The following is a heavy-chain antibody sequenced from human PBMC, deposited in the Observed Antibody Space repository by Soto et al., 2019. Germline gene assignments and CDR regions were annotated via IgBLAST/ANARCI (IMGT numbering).Heavy chain of an antibody. CDR3: ARAKDYYYGSGSYYLDY. J-gene: IGHJ4*02. V-gene: IGHV4-30-2*01. CDR2: IYHSGST. D-gene: IGHD3-10*01. Sequence: SETLSLTCAVSGGSISSGGYSWSWIRQPPXKGLEWIGYIYHSGSTYYNPSLKSRVTISVDRSKNQFSLKLSSVTAADTAVYYCARAKDYYYGSGSYYLDYWGQGTLVTVSS. CDR1: GGSISSGGYS.